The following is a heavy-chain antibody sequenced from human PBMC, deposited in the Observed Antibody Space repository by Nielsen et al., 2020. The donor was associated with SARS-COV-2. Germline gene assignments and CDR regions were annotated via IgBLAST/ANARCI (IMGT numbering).Heavy chain of an antibody. J-gene: IGHJ3*02. CDR2: IKSKTDGGTT. V-gene: IGHV3-15*01. CDR3: TIMLWADAFDI. Sequence: WIRQPPGKGLEWVGRIKSKTDGGTTDYAALVKGRFTISRDDSQNTVYLQMNSLKTEDTAVYYCTIMLWADAFDIWGQGTMVTVSS. D-gene: IGHD2-8*01.